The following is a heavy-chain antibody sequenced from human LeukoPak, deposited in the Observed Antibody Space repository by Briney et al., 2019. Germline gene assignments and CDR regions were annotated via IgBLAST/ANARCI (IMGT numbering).Heavy chain of an antibody. CDR3: ANSVLAAAGGRSFDY. V-gene: IGHV3-23*01. CDR2: ISGSGGST. CDR1: GFTFSSYA. D-gene: IGHD6-13*01. Sequence: PGGSLRLSCAASGFTFSSYAMSWVRQAPGKGLEWVSAISGSGGSTYYADSVKGRFTISRDNSKNTLYLQMNSLRAEDTAVYYCANSVLAAAGGRSFDYWGQGTLVTVSS. J-gene: IGHJ4*02.